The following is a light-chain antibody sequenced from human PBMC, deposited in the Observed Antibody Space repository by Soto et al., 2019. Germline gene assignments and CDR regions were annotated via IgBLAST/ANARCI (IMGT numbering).Light chain of an antibody. CDR1: SIGSKS. J-gene: IGLJ2*01. V-gene: IGLV3-21*04. CDR3: QVWDSSSDHVI. CDR2: YAS. Sequence: SSELTQPPSVSLAPGQTASITCGGNSIGSKSVHWYQQKPGQARIVVIYYASDRPSGIPERFAGSNSGNTATLTISRVEAGDEADYYCQVWDSSSDHVIFGGGTKLTVL.